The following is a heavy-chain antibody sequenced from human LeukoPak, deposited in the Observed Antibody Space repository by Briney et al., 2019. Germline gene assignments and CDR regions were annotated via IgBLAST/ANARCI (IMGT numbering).Heavy chain of an antibody. J-gene: IGHJ5*02. Sequence: SETLSLTCTVSGGSISSYYWSWIRQPPGKGLKWIGNIYYSGYTTYSPSLRSRVTISVDTSKNQFSLKLSSVTAADTAVYYCARTYGDYVWFDPWGQGTLVTVSS. CDR2: IYYSGYT. D-gene: IGHD4-17*01. V-gene: IGHV4-59*08. CDR3: ARTYGDYVWFDP. CDR1: GGSISSYY.